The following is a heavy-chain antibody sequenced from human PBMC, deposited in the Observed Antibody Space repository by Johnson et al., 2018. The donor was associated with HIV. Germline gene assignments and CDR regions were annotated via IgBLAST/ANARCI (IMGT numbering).Heavy chain of an antibody. CDR1: GFTFSSYA. J-gene: IGHJ3*02. CDR3: ARDRRYYDSSGYYHDAFDI. D-gene: IGHD3-22*01. V-gene: IGHV3-23*04. CDR2: ISGSGGST. Sequence: VQLVESGGGLVQPGRSLRLSCAASGFTFSSYAMSWVRQAPGKGLEWVSAISGSGGSTYYADSVKGRFTISRDNSKNTLYLQMNSLRAEDTALYYCARDRRYYDSSGYYHDAFDIWGQGTMVTVSS.